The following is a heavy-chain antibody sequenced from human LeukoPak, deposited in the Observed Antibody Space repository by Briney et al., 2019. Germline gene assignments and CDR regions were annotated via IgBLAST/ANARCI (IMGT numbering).Heavy chain of an antibody. CDR2: IGGSGGSK. Sequence: GGSLRLSCAASGFSFSNYAMSWVRQAPGKGLEWVSIGGSGGSKFYGDSVKGRLTIYRDNSKNTLYLQMNSLRADDTAVYYCVKDGERGSYSYFDYWGQGTLVTVSS. V-gene: IGHV3-23*01. J-gene: IGHJ4*02. CDR1: GFSFSNYA. D-gene: IGHD1-26*01. CDR3: VKDGERGSYSYFDY.